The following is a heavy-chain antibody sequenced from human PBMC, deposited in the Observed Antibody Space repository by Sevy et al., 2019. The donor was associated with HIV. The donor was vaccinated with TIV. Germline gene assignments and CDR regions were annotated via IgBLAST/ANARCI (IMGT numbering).Heavy chain of an antibody. J-gene: IGHJ4*02. V-gene: IGHV3-30-3*01. Sequence: GGSLRLSCAVSGFSLSDYAIHWARQGPVKGLEWLTVISFDGGNKYYADSVKGRFTISRENSKNTVSLQMNSLRPDDTALYYCARGPYNSGLRLDFWGRGILVTVSS. CDR2: ISFDGGNK. D-gene: IGHD5-12*01. CDR1: GFSLSDYA. CDR3: ARGPYNSGLRLDF.